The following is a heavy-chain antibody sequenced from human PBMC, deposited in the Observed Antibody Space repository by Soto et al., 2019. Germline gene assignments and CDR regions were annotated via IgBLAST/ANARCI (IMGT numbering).Heavy chain of an antibody. CDR3: ASQNWRWREQFDH. CDR1: GYTLLELS. D-gene: IGHD1-1*01. CDR2: YDPEDAKT. Sequence: GASVKVSCKLSGYTLLELSIHWVRQAPGKGLEWMGGYDPEDAKTIYAQKSQGRVIMTEDTSTNTAYLEVRGLRYEDTAVYYCASQNWRWREQFDHWRQGTLVTVSS. V-gene: IGHV1-24*01. J-gene: IGHJ4*02.